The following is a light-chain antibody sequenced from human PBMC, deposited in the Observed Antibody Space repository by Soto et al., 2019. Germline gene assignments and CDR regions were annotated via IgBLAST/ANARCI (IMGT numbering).Light chain of an antibody. J-gene: IGKJ4*01. CDR2: RAS. CDR3: QQYSTYPLT. Sequence: DIQMTQTPSTRSASVVDRVTMTFRASQIISNSLAWYQQKPGKAPKLLIYRASALQSGVPSRFSGSGSGTEFTLTIDSLQPDDFATFYCQQYSTYPLTVGGGTKVDI. CDR1: QIISNS. V-gene: IGKV1-5*03.